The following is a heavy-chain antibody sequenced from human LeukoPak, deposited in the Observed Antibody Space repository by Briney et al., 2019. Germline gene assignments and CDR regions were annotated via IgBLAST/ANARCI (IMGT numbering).Heavy chain of an antibody. Sequence: SETLSLTCAVYGGSFSGYYWSWIREPPGKGLEWIGEINHSGSTNYNPSLKSRVTISVDTSKNQFSLKLSSVTAADTAVYYCARVSRYCSGGSCYLPDYWGQGTLVTVSS. D-gene: IGHD2-15*01. CDR2: INHSGST. V-gene: IGHV4-34*01. CDR1: GGSFSGYY. CDR3: ARVSRYCSGGSCYLPDY. J-gene: IGHJ4*02.